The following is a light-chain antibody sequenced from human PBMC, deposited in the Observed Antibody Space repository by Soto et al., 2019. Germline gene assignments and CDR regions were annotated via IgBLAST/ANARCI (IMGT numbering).Light chain of an antibody. CDR2: DVT. CDR1: SSDVGGYNY. V-gene: IGLV2-8*01. CDR3: CSHTGGDTYV. J-gene: IGLJ1*01. Sequence: QSVLTQPPSASGSPGQSVTISCTGTSSDVGGYNYVSWYQQYPGKAPKLLIYDVTKRPSGVPDRFSGSKSDNTASLTISGLQAEDEAEYHCCSHTGGDTYVFGTGTKLTVL.